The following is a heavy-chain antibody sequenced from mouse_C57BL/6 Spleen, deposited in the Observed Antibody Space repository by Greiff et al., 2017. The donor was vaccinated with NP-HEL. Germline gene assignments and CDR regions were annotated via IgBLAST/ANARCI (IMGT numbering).Heavy chain of an antibody. V-gene: IGHV10-1*01. J-gene: IGHJ2*01. CDR2: IRSKSNNYAT. D-gene: IGHD2-1*01. CDR3: VRHSYGNEGLDY. CDR1: GFSFNTYA. Sequence: EVHLVESGGGLVQPKGSLKLSCAASGFSFNTYAMNWVRQAPGKGLEWVARIRSKSNNYATYYADSVKDRFTISRDDSESMLYLQMNNLEAEDTAMYYCVRHSYGNEGLDYWGQGTTLTVSS.